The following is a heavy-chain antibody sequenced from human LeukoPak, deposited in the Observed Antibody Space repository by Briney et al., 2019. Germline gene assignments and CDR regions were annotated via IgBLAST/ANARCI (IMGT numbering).Heavy chain of an antibody. Sequence: GGSLRLSRDASGFSFSVYTMNWVRQAPGKGLEWVASISGRSSNTDYRDSVWGRFTVSRDNAKGTLYLQMSGLRGEDTAVYFCARENGFGDSFDFWGHGTMVIVSA. D-gene: IGHD2-8*01. V-gene: IGHV3-21*01. CDR1: GFSFSVYT. J-gene: IGHJ3*01. CDR3: ARENGFGDSFDF. CDR2: ISGRSSNT.